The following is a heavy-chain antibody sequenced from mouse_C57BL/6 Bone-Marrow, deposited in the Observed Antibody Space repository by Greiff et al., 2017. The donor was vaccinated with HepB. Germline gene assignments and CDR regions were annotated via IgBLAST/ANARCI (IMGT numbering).Heavy chain of an antibody. D-gene: IGHD2-5*01. J-gene: IGHJ1*03. Sequence: EVQGVESGGGLVKPGGSLKLSCAASGFTFSSYAMSWVRQTPEKRLEWVATISDGGSYTYYPDNVKGRFTISRDNAKNNLYLQMSHLKSEDTAMYYCARDSYYSNYGWYFDVWGTGTTVTVSS. V-gene: IGHV5-4*01. CDR1: GFTFSSYA. CDR2: ISDGGSYT. CDR3: ARDSYYSNYGWYFDV.